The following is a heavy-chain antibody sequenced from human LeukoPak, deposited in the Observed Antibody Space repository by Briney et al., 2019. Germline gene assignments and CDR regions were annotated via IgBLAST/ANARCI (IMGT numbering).Heavy chain of an antibody. CDR3: ARQGGYIAPLAL. J-gene: IGHJ4*02. CDR2: ISYSGNT. D-gene: IGHD6-13*01. V-gene: IGHV4-59*08. CDR1: GGSISSYY. Sequence: SETLSLTCTVSGGSISSYYCSWIRQPPGKGLEWIGYISYSGNTNYDPSLKSRVTISVDTSKNQFSLKLTSVTAADTAVYYCARQGGYIAPLALWGQGTLVTVSA.